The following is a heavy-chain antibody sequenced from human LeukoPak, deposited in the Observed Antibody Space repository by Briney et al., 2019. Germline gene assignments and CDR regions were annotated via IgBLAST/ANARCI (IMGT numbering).Heavy chain of an antibody. CDR2: IYYSGST. Sequence: SETLSLTCTVSGGSISSSSYYWGWIRQPPGKGLEWIGSIYYSGSTYYNPSLKSRVTISVDTSKNQFSLKLSSVTAADTAVYYCARVVPPYQLLSYIYYYYYMDVWGKGTTVTISS. CDR1: GGSISSSSYY. D-gene: IGHD2-2*01. CDR3: ARVVPPYQLLSYIYYYYYMDV. V-gene: IGHV4-39*07. J-gene: IGHJ6*03.